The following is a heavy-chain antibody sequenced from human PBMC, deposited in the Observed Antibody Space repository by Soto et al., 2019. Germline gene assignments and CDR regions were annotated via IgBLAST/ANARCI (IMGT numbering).Heavy chain of an antibody. CDR2: IYGDNDK. CDR1: GFSLSNSGVG. CDR3: AHCTLHDYGDYDPGTSHVFDS. D-gene: IGHD4-17*01. Sequence: QITLKESGPSPVKPTQTLTVTCTFSGFSLSNSGVGVAWIRQPPGKALEWLALIYGDNDKRYSPSLKTRLTITKDTSKTQVVLTMTNMDPVDTATYYRAHCTLHDYGDYDPGTSHVFDSWGQGTLVTVSS. J-gene: IGHJ4*02. V-gene: IGHV2-5*02.